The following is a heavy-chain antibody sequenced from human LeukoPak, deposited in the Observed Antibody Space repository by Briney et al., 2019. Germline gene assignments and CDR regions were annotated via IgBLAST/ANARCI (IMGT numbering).Heavy chain of an antibody. CDR2: ISSSGNTI. CDR3: ARDSSGSSWSNWFDP. V-gene: IGHV3-11*04. Sequence: GALRLSCAASGFTFSVYYMSWIRQAPGKVLEWVSYISSSGNTIYYADSVKGRFTISRDNAKNSLYLQMNSLRADDTAVYYCARDSSGSSWSNWFDPWGQGTPVTVSS. J-gene: IGHJ5*02. D-gene: IGHD6-13*01. CDR1: GFTFSVYY.